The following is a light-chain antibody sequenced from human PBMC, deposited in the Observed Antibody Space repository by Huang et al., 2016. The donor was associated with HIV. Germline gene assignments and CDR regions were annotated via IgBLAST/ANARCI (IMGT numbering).Light chain of an antibody. CDR1: QSVRNY. CDR3: QQRYNWPLT. CDR2: DAS. Sequence: EIVLTQSPASLALSPGERATLSCRASQSVRNYFAWYQQKPGQAPRLLIFDASTRATDIPSRFSGSGSGTDFTLTISSLEPEDFAVYYCQQRYNWPLTFGGGTKVEIK. J-gene: IGKJ4*01. V-gene: IGKV3-11*01.